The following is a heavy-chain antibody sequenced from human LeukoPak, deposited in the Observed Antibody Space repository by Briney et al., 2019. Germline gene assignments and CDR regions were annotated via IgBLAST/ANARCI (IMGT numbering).Heavy chain of an antibody. Sequence: SETLSLTCTVSGGSISSYYWSWIRPPAGKGLEWIGRIYTSGSTNYNPSLKSRVTMSVDTSKNQFSLKLSSVTAADTAVYYCARGAGIVGAGYAFDIWGQGTMVTVSS. D-gene: IGHD1-26*01. CDR1: GGSISSYY. CDR3: ARGAGIVGAGYAFDI. J-gene: IGHJ3*02. CDR2: IYTSGST. V-gene: IGHV4-4*07.